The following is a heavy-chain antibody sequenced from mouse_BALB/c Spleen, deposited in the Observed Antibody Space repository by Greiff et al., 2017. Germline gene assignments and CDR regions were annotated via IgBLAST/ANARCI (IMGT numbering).Heavy chain of an antibody. CDR1: GYTFTSYW. CDR2: IYPGSGST. J-gene: IGHJ2*01. V-gene: IGHV1S22*01. D-gene: IGHD1-1*01. CDR3: TLSSPDY. Sequence: LKQPGSELVRPGASVKLSCKASGYTFTSYWMHWVKQRPGQGLEWIGNIYPGSGSTNYDEKFKSKATLTVDTSSSTAYMQLSSLTSEDSAVYYCTLSSPDYWGQGTTLTVSS.